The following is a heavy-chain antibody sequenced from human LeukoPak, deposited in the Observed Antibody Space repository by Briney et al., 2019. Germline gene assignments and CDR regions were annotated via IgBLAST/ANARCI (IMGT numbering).Heavy chain of an antibody. J-gene: IGHJ4*02. CDR2: ISYDGSDK. D-gene: IGHD5-18*01. Sequence: GGSLRLSWAAAGFTFSNYGMHWVRQAPGKGLEWVAVISYDGSDKYYADSVRGRFTISRDNSKNTLYLQMNGLRAEDTAVYYCAKGTAVAFDYWGQGTLVTVSS. CDR1: GFTFSNYG. V-gene: IGHV3-30*18. CDR3: AKGTAVAFDY.